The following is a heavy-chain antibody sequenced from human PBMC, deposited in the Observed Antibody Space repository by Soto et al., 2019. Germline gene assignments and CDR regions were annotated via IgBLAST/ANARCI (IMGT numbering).Heavy chain of an antibody. Sequence: GGSLRLSCAASGFSFSVYAMSWVRQAPGRGPEWVSSISGSGGNTYYADSVKGRFSVSRDNSRNTLYLQLNTLRAEDTALYYCAKETSAHCAGGTCHLSHFTSWGQGTLVTVSS. J-gene: IGHJ4*02. CDR1: GFSFSVYA. CDR2: ISGSGGNT. CDR3: AKETSAHCAGGTCHLSHFTS. D-gene: IGHD2-15*01. V-gene: IGHV3-23*01.